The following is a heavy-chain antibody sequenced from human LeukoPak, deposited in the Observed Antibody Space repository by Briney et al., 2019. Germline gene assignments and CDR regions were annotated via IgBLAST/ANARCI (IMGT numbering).Heavy chain of an antibody. V-gene: IGHV3-30*02. CDR2: IRYDGSNK. J-gene: IGHJ6*03. CDR1: GFTFSSYG. Sequence: PGGSLRLSCAASGFTFSSYGMHWVRQAPGKGLEWVAFIRYDGSNKYYADSVKGRFTISRDNSKNSLYLQMNSLRAEDTAVYYCAKVFSSSGWPYSDDYYYYMDVWGKGTTVTISS. CDR3: AKVFSSSGWPYSDDYYYYMDV. D-gene: IGHD6-19*01.